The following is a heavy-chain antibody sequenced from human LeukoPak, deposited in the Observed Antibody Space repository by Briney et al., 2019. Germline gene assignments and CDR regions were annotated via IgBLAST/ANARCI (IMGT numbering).Heavy chain of an antibody. Sequence: PGWSLALYCTASRFLCSKYAGWWIRQATGPGLDQASGISANAVSTYYADSVKGRFTISRDNSKNTLYLHMDRLGTEDTAVYYCASMPSTEIYYFYYMDVWGKGTTVTVSS. V-gene: IGHV3-23*01. D-gene: IGHD2-2*01. CDR2: ISANAVST. J-gene: IGHJ6*03. CDR3: ASMPSTEIYYFYYMDV. CDR1: RFLCSKYA.